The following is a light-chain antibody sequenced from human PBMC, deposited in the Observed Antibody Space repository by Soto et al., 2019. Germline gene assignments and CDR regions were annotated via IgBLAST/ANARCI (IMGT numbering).Light chain of an antibody. V-gene: IGKV3D-15*01. CDR2: GAL. J-gene: IGKJ1*01. CDR1: QSVSSK. Sequence: EIVMTQSPATLSVSQGEGATLSCRASQSVSSKLAWYQQKPGQAPRLLIYGALSRATGIPDRFSGSGYGTDFTLTISRLEPEDFAVYYCQQYDISPWTFGQGTKVDIK. CDR3: QQYDISPWT.